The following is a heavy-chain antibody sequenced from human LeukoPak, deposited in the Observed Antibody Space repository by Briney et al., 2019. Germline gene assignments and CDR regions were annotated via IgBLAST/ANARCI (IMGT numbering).Heavy chain of an antibody. J-gene: IGHJ6*02. CDR3: ARDWRVEAAAGYGMDV. D-gene: IGHD6-13*01. V-gene: IGHV3-33*01. CDR1: GFTFSSYG. Sequence: GGSLRLSCAASGFTFSSYGMHWVRQAPGKGLEWVAVIWYDGSNKYYADSVKGRFTISRDNSKNTLYLQMNSLRAEDTAVYYCARDWRVEAAAGYGMDVWGQGTTVTVSS. CDR2: IWYDGSNK.